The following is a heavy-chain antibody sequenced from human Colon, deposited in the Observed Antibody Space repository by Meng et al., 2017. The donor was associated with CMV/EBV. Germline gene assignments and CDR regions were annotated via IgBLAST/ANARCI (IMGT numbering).Heavy chain of an antibody. V-gene: IGHV3-53*01. D-gene: IGHD1/OR15-1a*01. CDR1: GFTVSSNY. CDR2: IYSGGST. CDR3: AKYELRNTRFFGL. J-gene: IGHJ2*01. Sequence: GESLKISCAASGFTVSSNYMSWVRQAPGKGLEWVSVIYSGGSTYYADSVKGRFTISRDNSKNTLYLQMNSLRAEDTAVYYCAKYELRNTRFFGLWGRGTLVTVSS.